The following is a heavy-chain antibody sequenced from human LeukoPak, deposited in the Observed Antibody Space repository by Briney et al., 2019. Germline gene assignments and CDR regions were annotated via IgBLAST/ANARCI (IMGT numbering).Heavy chain of an antibody. D-gene: IGHD6-19*01. CDR3: AKDPPAGYSSGWYDSYYYGMDV. CDR2: ISGSGGST. J-gene: IGHJ6*02. CDR1: GFTFSSYA. Sequence: GGSLRLSCAASGFTFSSYAMSWVRQARGKGLEWVSAISGSGGSTYYADSVKGRFTISRDNSKNTLYLQMNSLRAEDTAVYYCAKDPPAGYSSGWYDSYYYGMDVWGQGTTVTVSS. V-gene: IGHV3-23*01.